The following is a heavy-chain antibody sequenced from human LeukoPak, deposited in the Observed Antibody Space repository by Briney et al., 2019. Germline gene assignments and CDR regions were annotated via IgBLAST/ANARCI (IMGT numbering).Heavy chain of an antibody. V-gene: IGHV4-59*01. CDR1: GGSISSYY. J-gene: IGHJ4*02. CDR3: ARKSRGYSGSYDY. D-gene: IGHD1-26*01. CDR2: IYYSGNT. Sequence: SETLSLTCTVSGGSISSYYWSWIRQPPGKGLEWIGYIYYSGNTNYNPSLKSRVTISVDTSKNQFSLKLSSVTAADTAVYYCARKSRGYSGSYDYWGQGTLVTVSS.